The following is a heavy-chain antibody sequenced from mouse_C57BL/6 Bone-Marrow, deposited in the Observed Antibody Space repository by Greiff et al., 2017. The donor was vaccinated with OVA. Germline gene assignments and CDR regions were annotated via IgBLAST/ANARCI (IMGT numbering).Heavy chain of an antibody. CDR1: GYTFTDYY. CDR2: INPNNGGT. V-gene: IGHV1-26*01. Sequence: VQLQQSGPELVKPGASVKISCKASGYTFTDYYMNWVKQSHGKSLEWIGDINPNNGGTSYNQKFKGKATLTVDKTSSTAYMELRSLTSEDSAVYYCARLDYWGQGTTLTVSS. J-gene: IGHJ2*01. CDR3: ARLDY.